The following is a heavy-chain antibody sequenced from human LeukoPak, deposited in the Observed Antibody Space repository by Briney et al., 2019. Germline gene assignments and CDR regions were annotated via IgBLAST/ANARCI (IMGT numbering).Heavy chain of an antibody. Sequence: GGSLRLSCAASGFPFSSYAMHWVRQAPGKGLEYVSAISSNGGSTYYANSVKGRFTISRDNSKNTLYLQMGSLRAEDMAVYYCARGVGSGWYFDYWGQGTLVTVSS. J-gene: IGHJ4*02. CDR1: GFPFSSYA. CDR2: ISSNGGST. D-gene: IGHD6-19*01. V-gene: IGHV3-64*01. CDR3: ARGVGSGWYFDY.